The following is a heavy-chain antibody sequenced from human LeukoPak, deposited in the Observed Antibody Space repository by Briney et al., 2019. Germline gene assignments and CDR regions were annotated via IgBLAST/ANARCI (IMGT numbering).Heavy chain of an antibody. Sequence: ASVKVSCKASGYTFTSYDTNWVRQATGQGLEWMGWMNPNSGNTGYAQKFQGRVTMTRNTSISTAYMELSSLRSEDTAVYYCARVMYGSYGYDYWGQGTLVTVSS. CDR1: GYTFTSYD. CDR3: ARVMYGSYGYDY. D-gene: IGHD5-18*01. V-gene: IGHV1-8*01. CDR2: MNPNSGNT. J-gene: IGHJ4*02.